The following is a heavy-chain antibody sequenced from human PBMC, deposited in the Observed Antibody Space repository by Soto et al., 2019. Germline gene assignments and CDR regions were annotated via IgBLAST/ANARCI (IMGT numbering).Heavy chain of an antibody. V-gene: IGHV3-23*01. CDR2: INGGGGTT. J-gene: IGHJ4*02. CDR3: AKDRHPDGIWTFDY. CDR1: GFTFNSYN. Sequence: GGSLRLSCAASGFTFNSYNMNWVRQAPGKGLECISGINGGGGTTYYADSVKGRFTISRDDSKNILYLQMNSPRAEDTAIYYCAKDRHPDGIWTFDYWGRGTLVTVSS. D-gene: IGHD3-9*01.